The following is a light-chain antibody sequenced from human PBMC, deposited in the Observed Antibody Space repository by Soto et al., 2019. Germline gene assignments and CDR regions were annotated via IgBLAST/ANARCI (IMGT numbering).Light chain of an antibody. CDR3: GSWDSSLSAYV. V-gene: IGLV1-51*01. CDR1: SSNIGGNS. J-gene: IGLJ1*01. Sequence: QSVLTQPPSVSAAPGQKVTISCSGSSSNIGGNSVSWYQQLPGTAPKLLIYDDNKRPSGIPDRFSGSKSGTSATLGITEFQTGDEADYYCGSWDSSLSAYVFGTGTKSPS. CDR2: DDN.